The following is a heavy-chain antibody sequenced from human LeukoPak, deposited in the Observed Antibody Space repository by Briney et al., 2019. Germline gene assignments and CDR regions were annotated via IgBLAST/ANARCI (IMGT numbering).Heavy chain of an antibody. D-gene: IGHD3-16*01. CDR3: ATILYGWGSYYPDY. J-gene: IGHJ4*02. CDR2: IWYDGSKK. Sequence: GRSLRLSCAASGFTFRNFGMHWVRQAPGKGLEWVAVIWYDGSKKYYADSVKGRFTISRDNSKNTLYLQMNSLRDEDTAVYYCATILYGWGSYYPDYWGQGTLVTVSS. V-gene: IGHV3-33*01. CDR1: GFTFRNFG.